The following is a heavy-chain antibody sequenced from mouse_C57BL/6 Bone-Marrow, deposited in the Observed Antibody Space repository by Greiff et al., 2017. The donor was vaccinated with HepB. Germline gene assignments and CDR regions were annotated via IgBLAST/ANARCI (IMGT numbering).Heavy chain of an antibody. D-gene: IGHD2-5*01. Sequence: QVQLQQPGAELVKPGASVKLSCKASGYTFTSYWMQWVKQRPGQGLEWIGVIDPSDSYTNYNQKFKSKATLTVDTSSSTAYMQLSSLTSEDSAVYYCAREDSNHWYLDVWGTGTTVTVSS. V-gene: IGHV1-50*01. CDR2: IDPSDSYT. CDR3: AREDSNHWYLDV. CDR1: GYTFTSYW. J-gene: IGHJ1*03.